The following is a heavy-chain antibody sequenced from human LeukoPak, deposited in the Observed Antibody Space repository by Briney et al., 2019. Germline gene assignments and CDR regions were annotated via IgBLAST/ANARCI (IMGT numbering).Heavy chain of an antibody. CDR3: ARDRRGYDYYYGMDV. D-gene: IGHD5-12*01. CDR1: GFTFSSYG. CDR2: IWYDGSNK. V-gene: IGHV3-33*08. J-gene: IGHJ6*02. Sequence: PGGSLRLSCAASGFTFSSYGMHWVRQAPGKGLEWVAVIWYDGSNKYYADSVKGRFTISRDNSKNTLYLQMNSLRAEDTAVYYCARDRRGYDYYYGMDVWGQGTTVTVSS.